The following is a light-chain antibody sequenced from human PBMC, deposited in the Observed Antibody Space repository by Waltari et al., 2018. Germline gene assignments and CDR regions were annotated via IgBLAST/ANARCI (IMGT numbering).Light chain of an antibody. CDR1: TSYLGSSHL. CDR3: ASYVNSFALV. J-gene: IGLJ2*01. V-gene: IGLV2-14*01. Sequence: HSALTPPASVSGSPGQSISISCAGTTSYLGSSHLVSWYQKYPGKAPKRIIYEVKNRPSDISPRFSASKSGDTASLTISGLQAEDEAEYYCASYVNSFALVFGGGTKVSVL. CDR2: EVK.